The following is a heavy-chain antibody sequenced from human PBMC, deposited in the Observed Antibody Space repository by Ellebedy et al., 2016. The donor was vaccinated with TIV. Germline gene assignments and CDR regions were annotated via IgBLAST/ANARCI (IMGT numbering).Heavy chain of an antibody. J-gene: IGHJ4*02. V-gene: IGHV4-61*01. D-gene: IGHD1-26*01. CDR3: ARNGIRPYFDY. Sequence: SETLSLXXTVSGGSVSSGSYYWSWIRQPPGKGLEWIGYIYYSGSTYYNPSLKSRVTISVDTSKNQFSLKLSSVTAADTAVYYCARNGIRPYFDYWGQGTLVTVSS. CDR2: IYYSGST. CDR1: GGSVSSGSYY.